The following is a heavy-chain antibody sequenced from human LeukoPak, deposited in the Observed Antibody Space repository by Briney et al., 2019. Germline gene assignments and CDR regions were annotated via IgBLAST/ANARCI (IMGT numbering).Heavy chain of an antibody. CDR2: INAYNGNT. CDR3: ARDTEAFDI. V-gene: IGHV1-18*01. Sequence: ASVKVSCKASGYTFSSYGIRWVRQAPGQGLEWMGWINAYNGNTKYAQKLQGRVTMTTDTSTSTAYMELRSLRSDDTAVYYCARDTEAFDIWGQGTMVTVSS. J-gene: IGHJ3*02. CDR1: GYTFSSYG.